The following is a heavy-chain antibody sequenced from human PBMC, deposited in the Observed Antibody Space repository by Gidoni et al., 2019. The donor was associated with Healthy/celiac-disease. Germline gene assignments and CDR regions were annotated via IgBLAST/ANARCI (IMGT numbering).Heavy chain of an antibody. CDR2: ISGSGGST. Sequence: EVQLLESGGGLVQPGGSLRLSCAASGFTFSSYAMSWVRQAPGKGLEWVSAISGSGGSTYYADSVKGRFTISRDNSKNTLYLQMNSLRAEDTAVYYCAKGTYYYDSSGYYPDPYYFDYWGQGTLVTVSS. CDR3: AKGTYYYDSSGYYPDPYYFDY. CDR1: GFTFSSYA. J-gene: IGHJ4*02. D-gene: IGHD3-22*01. V-gene: IGHV3-23*01.